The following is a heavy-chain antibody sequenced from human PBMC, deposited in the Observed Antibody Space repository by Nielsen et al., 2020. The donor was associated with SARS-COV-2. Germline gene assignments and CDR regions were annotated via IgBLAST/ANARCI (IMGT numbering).Heavy chain of an antibody. Sequence: GGSLRLSCAASGFTFSDYSMIWVRQAPGEGLEWVSFISSSSRYIYYADSVKGRFTISRDNAKNSLYLQMNSLRAEDTALYYCAKGNLPIAVAGTDYWGQGTLVTVSS. J-gene: IGHJ4*02. CDR3: AKGNLPIAVAGTDY. CDR1: GFTFSDYS. V-gene: IGHV3-21*04. CDR2: ISSSSRYI. D-gene: IGHD6-19*01.